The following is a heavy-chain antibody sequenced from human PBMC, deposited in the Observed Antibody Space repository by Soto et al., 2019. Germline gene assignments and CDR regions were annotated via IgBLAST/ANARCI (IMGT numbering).Heavy chain of an antibody. V-gene: IGHV1-18*01. J-gene: IGHJ4*02. Sequence: QVQLVQSGAEVKKPGASVKVSCKASGYTFTSYGISWVRQAPGQGLEWMGWISAYNGNTNYAQKLQGRLTMTTDTSTSKAHMELRSLRSDDTAVYYCVVAAQPHYFDYWGQGTLVTVSS. CDR3: VVAAQPHYFDY. CDR1: GYTFTSYG. D-gene: IGHD2-15*01. CDR2: ISAYNGNT.